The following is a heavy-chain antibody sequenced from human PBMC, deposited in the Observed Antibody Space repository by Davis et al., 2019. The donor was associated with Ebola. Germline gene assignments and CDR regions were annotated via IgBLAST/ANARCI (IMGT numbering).Heavy chain of an antibody. Sequence: GESLKISCKGSGYSFTSYWIGWVRQMPGKGLEWMGIIYPGDSDTRYSPSFQGQVTISADKSISTAYLQWSSLKASDTAIYFCARLRDSGSYFRAFEYFFDYWGQGALVTVSS. D-gene: IGHD1-26*01. J-gene: IGHJ4*02. CDR3: ARLRDSGSYFRAFEYFFDY. CDR1: GYSFTSYW. V-gene: IGHV5-51*01. CDR2: IYPGDSDT.